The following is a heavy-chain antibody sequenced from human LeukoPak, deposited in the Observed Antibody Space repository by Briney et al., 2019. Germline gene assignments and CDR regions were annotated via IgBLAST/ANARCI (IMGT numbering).Heavy chain of an antibody. J-gene: IGHJ6*02. Sequence: GGSLRLSCAASGFTFSSYSMNWVRQAPGKGLEWVASIKQDGSEKYYVDSVKGRFTISRDNAKNSLYLEMNSLRAEDTALYYCVRNRYNLDVWGQGTTVTVSS. V-gene: IGHV3-7*01. D-gene: IGHD1-1*01. CDR3: VRNRYNLDV. CDR1: GFTFSSYS. CDR2: IKQDGSEK.